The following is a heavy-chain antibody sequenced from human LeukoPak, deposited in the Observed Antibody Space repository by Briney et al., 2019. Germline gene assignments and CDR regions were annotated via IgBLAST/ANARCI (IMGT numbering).Heavy chain of an antibody. CDR1: GFTLTNYA. V-gene: IGHV3-13*01. J-gene: IGHJ4*02. CDR2: LGTAGDT. D-gene: IGHD5-24*01. CDR3: ARQNTPHGNFDY. Sequence: PGRSLRLSCAASGFTLTNYAMHWVRQRAGEGLEWVSALGTAGDTFYPGSVKGRFTISRDNAKKSLFLQMNSLRAEDTAIYYCARQNTPHGNFDYWGQGTLVTVSS.